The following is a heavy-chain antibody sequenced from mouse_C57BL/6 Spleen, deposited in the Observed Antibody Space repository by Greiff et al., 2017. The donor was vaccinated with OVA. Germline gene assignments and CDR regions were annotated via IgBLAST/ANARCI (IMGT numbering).Heavy chain of an antibody. CDR2: IYPGSGST. CDR3: ARQLKLRDYYYYAMDY. D-gene: IGHD3-2*02. Sequence: QVQLQQPGAELVKPGASVKMSCKASGYTFTSYWITWVKQRPGQGLEWIGDIYPGSGSTNYNEKFKSKATLTVDTSSSTAYMQLSSLTSEDSAVYYCARQLKLRDYYYYAMDYWGQGTSVTVSS. V-gene: IGHV1-55*01. CDR1: GYTFTSYW. J-gene: IGHJ4*01.